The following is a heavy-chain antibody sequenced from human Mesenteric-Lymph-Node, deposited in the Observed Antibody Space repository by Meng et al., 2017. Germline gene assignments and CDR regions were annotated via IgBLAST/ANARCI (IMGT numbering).Heavy chain of an antibody. Sequence: SEILSLTCTVLGGPISTYYWSWVRQPAGKGLEWIGRIYASGSTKYNPSLKSRVTMSVDRSKNQLSLKLSSVPAADTAVYYCARGIKYGNSQYYFDYWGQGTLVTVSS. V-gene: IGHV4-4*07. CDR2: IYASGST. D-gene: IGHD4-23*01. CDR1: GGPISTYY. J-gene: IGHJ4*02. CDR3: ARGIKYGNSQYYFDY.